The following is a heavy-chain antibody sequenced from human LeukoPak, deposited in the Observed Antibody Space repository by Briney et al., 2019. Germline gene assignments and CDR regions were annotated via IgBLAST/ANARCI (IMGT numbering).Heavy chain of an antibody. CDR2: ISSRDGTI. D-gene: IGHD6-19*01. Sequence: GGSLRLSCGVAGFTLSDYYMSWIGQAPGKGLEWISEISSRDGTINFADSVRGRFAVSWDNRKNSLFLQMNSLRADDTAVYYCARETVAGTFDYWGQGALVTVSS. CDR3: ARETVAGTFDY. CDR1: GFTLSDYY. V-gene: IGHV3-11*01. J-gene: IGHJ4*02.